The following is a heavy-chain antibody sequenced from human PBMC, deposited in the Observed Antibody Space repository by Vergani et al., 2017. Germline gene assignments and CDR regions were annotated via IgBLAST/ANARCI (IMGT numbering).Heavy chain of an antibody. Sequence: QLQLQESGPGLVKPSETLSLTCTVSGGSISSGGYYWSWIRQHPGKGLEWIGYIYYSGSTYYNPSLKSRVTISVDTSKNQFSLKLSSVTAADTAVYYCARDLSYYEEQARNDAFDIWGQGTMVTVSS. CDR1: GGSISSGGYY. CDR2: IYYSGST. V-gene: IGHV4-31*03. D-gene: IGHD3-22*01. J-gene: IGHJ3*02. CDR3: ARDLSYYEEQARNDAFDI.